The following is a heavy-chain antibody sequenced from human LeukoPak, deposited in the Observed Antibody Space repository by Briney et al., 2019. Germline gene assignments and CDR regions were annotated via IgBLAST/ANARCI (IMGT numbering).Heavy chain of an antibody. V-gene: IGHV1-2*06. CDR1: GYTLTGYY. D-gene: IGHD3-10*01. Sequence: ASVKVSCKASGYTLTGYYMHWVRQAPGQGLEWMGRINPNSGGTNYAQKFQGRVTMTRDTSISTAYMELSRLRSDDTAVYYCASEYGSGSYYNVFDYWGQGTLATVSS. J-gene: IGHJ4*02. CDR2: INPNSGGT. CDR3: ASEYGSGSYYNVFDY.